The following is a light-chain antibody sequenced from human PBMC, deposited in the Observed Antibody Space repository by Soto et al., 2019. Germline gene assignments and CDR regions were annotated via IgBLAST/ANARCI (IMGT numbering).Light chain of an antibody. CDR2: EVS. CDR1: SSYVGGYNY. Sequence: QSVLTQPSSVSGSAGQSITISCTGTSSYVGGYNYVSWYQQHPGKAPKLMIYEVSNRPSGVSNRFFGSKSGNTASLTISGLQAEDEADYYCSSYTSSSTSPYVFGTGTRVTVL. J-gene: IGLJ1*01. V-gene: IGLV2-14*01. CDR3: SSYTSSSTSPYV.